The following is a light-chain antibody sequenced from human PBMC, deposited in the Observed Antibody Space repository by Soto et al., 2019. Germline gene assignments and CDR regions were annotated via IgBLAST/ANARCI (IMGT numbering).Light chain of an antibody. J-gene: IGKJ2*01. Sequence: EIVMTQSPATLSVSPGERATLSCRASQSVSSNLAWYQQKPGQAPRLLIYGASTRATGIPARFSGSGSGTEFTLTISSLQSEDFAVYHCQQYNNWPHTFGQGTKLEIK. CDR2: GAS. CDR3: QQYNNWPHT. CDR1: QSVSSN. V-gene: IGKV3-15*01.